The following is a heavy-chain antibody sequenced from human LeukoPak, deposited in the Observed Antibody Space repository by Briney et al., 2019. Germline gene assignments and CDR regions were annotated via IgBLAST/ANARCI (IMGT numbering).Heavy chain of an antibody. CDR2: INPNSGGT. V-gene: IGHV1-2*02. CDR1: GYTFTSYY. Sequence: GASVKVSCKASGYTFTSYYMHWVRQAPGQGLEWMGWINPNSGGTNYAQKFQGRVTMTRDTSISTAYMELSRLRSDDTAVYYCAGPYGSGSYQFDYWGQGTLVTVSS. D-gene: IGHD3-10*01. CDR3: AGPYGSGSYQFDY. J-gene: IGHJ4*02.